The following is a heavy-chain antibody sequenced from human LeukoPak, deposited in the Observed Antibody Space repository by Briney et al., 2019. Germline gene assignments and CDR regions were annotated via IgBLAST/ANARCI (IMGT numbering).Heavy chain of an antibody. CDR2: IYYSGST. Sequence: SETLSLTCTVSGGSISSSSYYWGWIRQPPGKGLEWIGYIYYSGSTDYKPSLKSRVTMSVDTSKNQFSLKLSSVTAADTAVYYCARDREYCSSTSCFVDWGQGTLVTVS. CDR1: GGSISSSSYY. J-gene: IGHJ4*02. D-gene: IGHD2-2*01. V-gene: IGHV4-39*07. CDR3: ARDREYCSSTSCFVD.